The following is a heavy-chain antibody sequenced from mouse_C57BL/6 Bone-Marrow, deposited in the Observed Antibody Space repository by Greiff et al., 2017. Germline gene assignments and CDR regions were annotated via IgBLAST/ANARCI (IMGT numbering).Heavy chain of an antibody. V-gene: IGHV1-82*01. D-gene: IGHD1-1*01. CDR2: IYPGDGDP. Sequence: QVQLQQSGPELVQPGASVQISCKASGYAFSSSWMNWVKQRPGKGLEWTGRIYPGDGDPTYNGKFKGKATLTADKSASTAYMQLSSLTSEDSAVYFCASPLYYYGSSPYYFAYRGPGNTRTVS. J-gene: IGHJ2*01. CDR1: GYAFSSSW. CDR3: ASPLYYYGSSPYYFAY.